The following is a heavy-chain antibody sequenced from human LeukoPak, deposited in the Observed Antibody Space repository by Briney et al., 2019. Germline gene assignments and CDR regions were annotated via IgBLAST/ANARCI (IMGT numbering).Heavy chain of an antibody. Sequence: GGSLRLSCAASGFTFSSYTMNWVRQAPGKGLGWVALISYDGSNKFYADSVKGRFSIFRDKSKNTLYLQMNSLRAEDTAVYYCARALPTVDRCWYFDLWGRGTLVTVSS. CDR3: ARALPTVDRCWYFDL. CDR1: GFTFSSYT. V-gene: IGHV3-30-3*01. CDR2: ISYDGSNK. J-gene: IGHJ2*01. D-gene: IGHD4-17*01.